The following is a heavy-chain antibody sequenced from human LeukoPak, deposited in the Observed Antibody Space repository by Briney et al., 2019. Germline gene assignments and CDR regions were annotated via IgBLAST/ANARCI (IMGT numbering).Heavy chain of an antibody. CDR2: IRYDGGDK. CDR3: AKDLMRDQWFGES. CDR1: GFAFSSYG. J-gene: IGHJ5*02. V-gene: IGHV3-30*02. Sequence: PGGSLRLSCAASGFAFSSYGMHWVRQAPGKGLEWVSFIRYDGGDKFYAESVKGRFTISRDNSRNTVYLQMNSLRDEDTAVYYCAKDLMRDQWFGESWGLGTLVTVSS. D-gene: IGHD3-10*01.